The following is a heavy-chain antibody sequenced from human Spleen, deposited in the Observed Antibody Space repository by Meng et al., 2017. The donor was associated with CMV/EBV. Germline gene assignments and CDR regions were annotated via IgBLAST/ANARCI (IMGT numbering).Heavy chain of an antibody. D-gene: IGHD3-3*01. V-gene: IGHV3-7*01. Sequence: GGSLRLSCSASGFTFSSYWMSWVRQAPGKGLEWVANIKQDGSEKFHVDSVKGRFTISRDNAKNSLYLQMNSLRAEDTAVYYCARDLRFLDNYYYLGMDVWGLGTTVTVSS. CDR1: GFTFSSYW. CDR2: IKQDGSEK. CDR3: ARDLRFLDNYYYLGMDV. J-gene: IGHJ6*02.